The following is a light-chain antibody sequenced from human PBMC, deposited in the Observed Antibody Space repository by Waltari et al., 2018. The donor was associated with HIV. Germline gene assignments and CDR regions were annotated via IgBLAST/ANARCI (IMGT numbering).Light chain of an antibody. CDR1: ALPKQY. J-gene: IGLJ2*01. CDR2: KDS. V-gene: IGLV3-25*03. CDR3: QSADSSGTDLI. Sequence: SYELTQPPSVSVSPGQTARITCSGDALPKQYASWYQQKAGQAPRLVISKDSERPSGIPERFSGSSSGTTVTLTISGVQAEDEADYNCQSADSSGTDLIFGGGTKLTVL.